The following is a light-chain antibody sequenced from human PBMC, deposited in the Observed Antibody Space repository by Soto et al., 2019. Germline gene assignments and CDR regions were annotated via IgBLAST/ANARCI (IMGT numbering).Light chain of an antibody. CDR2: EVS. CDR1: SSDVGFYNY. CDR3: SSYRSSSTLYV. V-gene: IGLV2-14*01. J-gene: IGLJ1*01. Sequence: QSALTQPASGSGSPGQSITISCTGTSSDVGFYNYVSWYQQHPGKAPKLMIYEVSDRPSGVSNRFSGSKSGNTASLTISGLQAEDEADYYCSSYRSSSTLYVFGTGTQLTVL.